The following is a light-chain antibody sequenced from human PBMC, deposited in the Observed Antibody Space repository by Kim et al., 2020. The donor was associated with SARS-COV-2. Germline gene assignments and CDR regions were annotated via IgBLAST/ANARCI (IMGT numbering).Light chain of an antibody. V-gene: IGLV3-21*01. Sequence: VAQGKTARITCGGNNIGRKSIHCTQHKPGHAPVLVIYYDSDRPPGVSERFSAANSGNTATLAISSVEPGDEADYYCQVWENTLRTFGGGTQLTVL. CDR1: NIGRKS. J-gene: IGLJ2*01. CDR3: QVWENTLRT. CDR2: YDS.